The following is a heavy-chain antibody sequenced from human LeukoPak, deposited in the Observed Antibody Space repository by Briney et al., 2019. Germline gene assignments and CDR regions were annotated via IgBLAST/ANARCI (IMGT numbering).Heavy chain of an antibody. CDR3: ARHASRYNWNRDAFDI. V-gene: IGHV4-39*01. Sequence: PSETLSLTCTVSGGSISSSSYYWGWIRQPPGKGLEWIGSIYYSGSTYYNPSLKSRVTISVDTSKNQFSLKLSSVTAADTAVYYCARHASRYNWNRDAFDIWGQGTMVTVSS. D-gene: IGHD1-1*01. CDR1: GGSISSSSYY. CDR2: IYYSGST. J-gene: IGHJ3*02.